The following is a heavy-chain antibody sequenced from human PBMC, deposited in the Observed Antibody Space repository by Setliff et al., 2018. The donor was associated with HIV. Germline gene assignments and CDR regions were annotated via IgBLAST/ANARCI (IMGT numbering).Heavy chain of an antibody. CDR1: GYTFTSYA. J-gene: IGHJ5*02. CDR3: ARTPLSIAARSACDWFDP. Sequence: ASVKVSCKASGYTFTSYAMDWVRQAPGQGLEWMGWINTNTGNPTYATGFTGRFVFSLDSSVSTAYLQISSLQAEDTAVYYCARTPLSIAARSACDWFDPWGQGTLVTVSS. V-gene: IGHV7-4-1*02. D-gene: IGHD6-6*01. CDR2: INTNTGNP.